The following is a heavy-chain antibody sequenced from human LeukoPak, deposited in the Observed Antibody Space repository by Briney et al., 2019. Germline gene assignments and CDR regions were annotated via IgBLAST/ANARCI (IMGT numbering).Heavy chain of an antibody. CDR2: IYYSGST. J-gene: IGHJ3*02. Sequence: SETLSLTCTVSGGSISSGDYYWSWIRQPPGKGLEWIGYIYYSGSTYYNPSLKSRVTISVDTSKNQFSLKLSSVTAADTAVYYCAREYYYDSSGYSRAFDIWGQGTMVTVSS. V-gene: IGHV4-30-4*08. D-gene: IGHD3-22*01. CDR3: AREYYYDSSGYSRAFDI. CDR1: GGSISSGDYY.